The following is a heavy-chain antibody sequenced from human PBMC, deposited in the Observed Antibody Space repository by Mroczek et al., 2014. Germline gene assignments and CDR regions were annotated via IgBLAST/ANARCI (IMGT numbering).Heavy chain of an antibody. CDR3: AKVYSSDNDAFDI. Sequence: QVQLVQSGGGVVQPGRSLRLSCAASGFTFSSYGMHWVRQAPGKGLEWVAVISYDGSNKYYADSVKGRFTISRDNSKNTLYLQMNSLRAEDTAVYYCAKVYSSDNDAFDIWGQGTMVTVSS. CDR1: GFTFSSYG. D-gene: IGHD6-25*01. CDR2: ISYDGSNK. J-gene: IGHJ3*02. V-gene: IGHV3-30*18.